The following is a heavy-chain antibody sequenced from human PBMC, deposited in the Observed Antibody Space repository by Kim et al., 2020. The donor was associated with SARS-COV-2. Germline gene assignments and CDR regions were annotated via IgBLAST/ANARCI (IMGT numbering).Heavy chain of an antibody. CDR3: ARDMKRNFDY. Sequence: GGSLRLSCAASGFTFSSYSMNWVRQAPGKGLEWVSSISSSYIYYADSVKGRFTISRDNAKNSLYLQMNSLRAEDTAVYYCARDMKRNFDYWGQGTLVTVSS. J-gene: IGHJ4*02. V-gene: IGHV3-21*01. CDR1: GFTFSSYS. D-gene: IGHD3-16*01. CDR2: ISSSYI.